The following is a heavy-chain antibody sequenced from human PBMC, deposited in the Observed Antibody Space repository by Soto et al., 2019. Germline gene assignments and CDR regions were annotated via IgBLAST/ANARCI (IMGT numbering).Heavy chain of an antibody. Sequence: LRLSCAASGFTFSSYSMNWVRQAPGKGLEWVSYISSSSSTIYYADSVKGRFTISRGNAKNSLYLQMNSLRDEDTAVYYCARENYGDYLNWFDPWGQGTLVTVSS. J-gene: IGHJ5*02. D-gene: IGHD4-17*01. V-gene: IGHV3-48*02. CDR1: GFTFSSYS. CDR2: ISSSSSTI. CDR3: ARENYGDYLNWFDP.